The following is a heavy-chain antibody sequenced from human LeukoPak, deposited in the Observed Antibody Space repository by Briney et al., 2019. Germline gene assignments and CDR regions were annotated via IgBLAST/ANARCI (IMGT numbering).Heavy chain of an antibody. CDR3: AKGLDIYYGDYDY. J-gene: IGHJ4*02. CDR1: GYTFTSYY. D-gene: IGHD4-17*01. V-gene: IGHV1-46*01. CDR2: INHSGGST. Sequence: GASVKVSCKASGYTFTSYYMHWVRQAPGQGLGWVGIINHSGGSTSYAQKFQGRVTMTRDTSTSTVYMELSSLRSEDTAVYYCAKGLDIYYGDYDYWGQGTLVTVSS.